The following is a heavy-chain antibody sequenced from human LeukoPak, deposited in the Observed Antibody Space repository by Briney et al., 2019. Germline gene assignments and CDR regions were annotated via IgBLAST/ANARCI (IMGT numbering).Heavy chain of an antibody. Sequence: GGSLRLSCAASGLSFTTYWMNWVRQAPGEGLVWVSHINGDGSSTNYADSVKGRFTISRVNTKNTLYLQMNSLRAEDAAVYYCARGGSYYGDFYYWGQGTLVTVSS. CDR2: INGDGSST. J-gene: IGHJ4*02. CDR1: GLSFTTYW. D-gene: IGHD4-17*01. V-gene: IGHV3-74*01. CDR3: ARGGSYYGDFYY.